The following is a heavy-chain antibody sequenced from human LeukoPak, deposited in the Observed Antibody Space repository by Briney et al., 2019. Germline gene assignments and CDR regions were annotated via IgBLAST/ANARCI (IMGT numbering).Heavy chain of an antibody. CDR3: ATGDDSSGYYYAPTFDY. CDR2: ISSSSSYI. D-gene: IGHD3-22*01. CDR1: GFTFSSYR. Sequence: PGGSLRLSCAASGFTFSSYRMNWVRQAPGKGLEWVSSISSSSSYIYYADSVKGRFTISRDNSKNTLYLQMNSLRAEDTAVYYCATGDDSSGYYYAPTFDYWGQGTLVTVSS. V-gene: IGHV3-21*04. J-gene: IGHJ4*02.